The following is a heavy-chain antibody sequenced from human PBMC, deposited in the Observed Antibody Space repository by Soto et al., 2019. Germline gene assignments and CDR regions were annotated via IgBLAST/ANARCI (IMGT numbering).Heavy chain of an antibody. CDR2: IDTGNHNT. J-gene: IGHJ4*02. D-gene: IGHD1-26*01. Sequence: ASVKVSCKSSGYTFTSYAIHWLREAPGQSLEWVGWIDTGNHNTQSSQKFQGRVTITTDTFANTADMELSGLTSEDTAVYYCARDAKWDPRCVEAQQHDSCAYWLPRTLVTVTP. CDR3: ARDAKWDPRCVEAQQHDSCAY. V-gene: IGHV1-3*04. CDR1: GYTFTSYA.